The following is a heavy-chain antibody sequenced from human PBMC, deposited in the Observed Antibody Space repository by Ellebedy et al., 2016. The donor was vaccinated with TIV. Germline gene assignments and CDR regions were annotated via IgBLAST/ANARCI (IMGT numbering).Heavy chain of an antibody. D-gene: IGHD6-19*01. Sequence: MPSETLSLTCTVSGGSMRSYYWGWIRQPPGKGLEYIGYIYYSGDTYYSSSLKNRVTISVDASKNQFSLMVTSVTSADTAVYYCARVPSRWQVYFDYWGQGALVTVSS. CDR3: ARVPSRWQVYFDY. CDR1: GGSMRSYY. J-gene: IGHJ4*02. V-gene: IGHV4-59*01. CDR2: IYYSGDT.